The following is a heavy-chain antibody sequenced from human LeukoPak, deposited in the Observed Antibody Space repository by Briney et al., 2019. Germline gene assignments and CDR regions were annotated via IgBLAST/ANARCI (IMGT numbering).Heavy chain of an antibody. Sequence: GGSLRLCCAASGFTFSSYAMHWVRQAPGKGLEWVAVISYDGSNKYYADSVKGRFTISRDNSKNTLYLQMNSLRAEDTAVYYCARDRGYYDSTTDAFDIWGKGTTVTVSS. CDR1: GFTFSSYA. J-gene: IGHJ3*02. CDR3: ARDRGYYDSTTDAFDI. V-gene: IGHV3-30-3*01. D-gene: IGHD3-22*01. CDR2: ISYDGSNK.